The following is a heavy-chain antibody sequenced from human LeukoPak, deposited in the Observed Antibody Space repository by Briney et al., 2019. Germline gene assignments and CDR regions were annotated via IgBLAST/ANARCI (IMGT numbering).Heavy chain of an antibody. D-gene: IGHD3-10*01. CDR2: XXHSGST. Sequence: SETLSLTCAVSGYSISSGYYWGWIRPPPGKGXXXXXXXXHSGSTYYNPSLKSRVTISVDTSKNQFSLKLSSVTAADTAVYYCASTYYYGSGSYYNEGFDYWGQGTLVTVSS. CDR3: ASTYYYGSGSYYNEGFDY. CDR1: GYSISSGYY. J-gene: IGHJ4*02. V-gene: IGHV4-38-2*01.